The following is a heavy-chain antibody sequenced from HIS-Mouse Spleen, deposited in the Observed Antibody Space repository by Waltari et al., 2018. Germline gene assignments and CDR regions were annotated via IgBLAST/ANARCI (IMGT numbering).Heavy chain of an antibody. CDR1: GGSISSSSYY. CDR2: IYYSGST. Sequence: QLQLQESGQGLVKPSETLSLTCTVSGGSISSSSYYWGWIRQPPGKGLEWIGSIYYSGSTYYNPSLKSRVTISVYTSKNQFSLKLSSVTAADTAVYYCAREIPYSSSWYDWYFDLWGRGTLVTVSS. CDR3: AREIPYSSSWYDWYFDL. J-gene: IGHJ2*01. D-gene: IGHD6-13*01. V-gene: IGHV4-39*07.